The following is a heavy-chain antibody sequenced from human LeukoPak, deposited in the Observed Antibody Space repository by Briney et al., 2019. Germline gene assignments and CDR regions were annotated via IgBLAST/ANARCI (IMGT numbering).Heavy chain of an antibody. CDR3: AREESSYMDV. Sequence: GGSLRLSCAASGFTFDDYAMHWVRQAPGKGLEWVSGISWNSGSIGYADSVKGRFTISRDNAKNSLYLQMNSLRAEDTAVYYCAREESSYMDVWGKGTTVTVSS. CDR1: GFTFDDYA. D-gene: IGHD6-13*01. V-gene: IGHV3-9*01. J-gene: IGHJ6*03. CDR2: ISWNSGSI.